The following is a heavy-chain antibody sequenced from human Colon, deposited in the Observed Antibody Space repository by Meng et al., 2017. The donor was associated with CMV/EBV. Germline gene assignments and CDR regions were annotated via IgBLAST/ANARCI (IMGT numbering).Heavy chain of an antibody. V-gene: IGHV3-30-3*02. CDR3: AKEWAPHEHFDY. CDR2: ISSDGNFQ. J-gene: IGHJ4*02. Sequence: GGSLRLSCAASGFPFRTYAMHWVRQAPGKGRKWVAVISSDGNFQHYADSLKGRFTISRDNSKNTLYLQMNSLRAEDTAVYYCAKEWAPHEHFDYWGQGTLVTVSS. CDR1: GFPFRTYA.